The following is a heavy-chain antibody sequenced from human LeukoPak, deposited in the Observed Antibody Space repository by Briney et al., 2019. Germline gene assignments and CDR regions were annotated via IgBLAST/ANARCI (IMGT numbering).Heavy chain of an antibody. Sequence: PSETLSLTCTVSGGSISSSGYYWSWTRQHPGKGLEWIGYIYYSGSTYYNPSLKSRVTISVDTSKNQFSLKLSSVTAADTAVYYCAATVTGWFDPWGQGTLVTVSS. CDR1: GGSISSSGYY. CDR3: AATVTGWFDP. V-gene: IGHV4-31*03. D-gene: IGHD4-17*01. CDR2: IYYSGST. J-gene: IGHJ5*02.